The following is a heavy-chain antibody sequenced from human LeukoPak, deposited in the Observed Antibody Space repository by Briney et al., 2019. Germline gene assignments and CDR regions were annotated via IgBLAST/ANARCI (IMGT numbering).Heavy chain of an antibody. CDR2: ISSSSSYI. CDR1: GFTFSSYS. J-gene: IGHJ6*03. Sequence: GGSLRLSCAASGFTFSSYSMNWVRQAPGKGLEWVSSISSSSSYIYYADSVKGRFTISRDNAKNSLYLQMNSLRAEDTAVYYCVRGGYDFWSGYYTNYYYYMDVWGKGTTVTVSS. CDR3: VRGGYDFWSGYYTNYYYYMDV. D-gene: IGHD3-3*01. V-gene: IGHV3-21*01.